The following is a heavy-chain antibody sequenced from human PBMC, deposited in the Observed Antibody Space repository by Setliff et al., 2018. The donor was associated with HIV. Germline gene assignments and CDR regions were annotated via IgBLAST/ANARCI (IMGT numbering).Heavy chain of an antibody. CDR3: ARVGSSG. V-gene: IGHV1-8*02. D-gene: IGHD3-22*01. J-gene: IGHJ4*02. Sequence: ASVKVSCKASGYTFTNYDINWVRQAPGQGLEWMGWMNPNSGNTGYAQKFQGRVTMTRDTSTSTVYMELSSLTFDDTAVYYCARVGSSGWGQGTLVTVSS. CDR1: GYTFTNYD. CDR2: MNPNSGNT.